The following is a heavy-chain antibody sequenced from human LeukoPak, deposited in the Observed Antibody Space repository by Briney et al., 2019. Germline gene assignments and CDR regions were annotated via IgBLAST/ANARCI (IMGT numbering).Heavy chain of an antibody. CDR1: GFTLSTCG. V-gene: IGHV3-48*02. D-gene: IGHD1-26*01. CDR2: ITASGTAM. Sequence: GGSLRLSCAASGFTLSTCGMHWVRQAPGKGLEWVSHITASGTAMFYADSVKGRFTISRDNAKNSLYLQMNSLRDEDTAVYYCASSGSYRFDYWGQGTLVTVSS. J-gene: IGHJ4*02. CDR3: ASSGSYRFDY.